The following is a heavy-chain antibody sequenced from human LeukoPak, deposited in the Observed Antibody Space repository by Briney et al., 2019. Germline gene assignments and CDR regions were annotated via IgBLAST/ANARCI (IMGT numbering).Heavy chain of an antibody. CDR3: ARDRRDGYFCY. CDR1: GGTFSSYA. Sequence: ASVKVSCKASGGTFSSYAISWVRQAPGQGLEWMGGIIPTFGTANYAQKFQGRVTITAGESTSTAYMELSSLRSEDTAVYYCARDRRDGYFCYWGQGTLVTVSS. J-gene: IGHJ4*02. D-gene: IGHD5-24*01. CDR2: IIPTFGTA. V-gene: IGHV1-69*13.